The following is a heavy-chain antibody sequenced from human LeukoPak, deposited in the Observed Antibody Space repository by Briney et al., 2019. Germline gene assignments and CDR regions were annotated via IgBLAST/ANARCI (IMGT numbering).Heavy chain of an antibody. CDR3: ARGMTTAAGDFDY. CDR2: IYYSGST. Sequence: PSETLSLTCTVSGGSISSYYWSWIRRPPGKGLEWIGYIYYSGSTNYNPSLKSRVTISVDTSKNQFSLKLSSVTAADTAVYYCARGMTTAAGDFDYWGQGTLVTVSS. V-gene: IGHV4-59*01. CDR1: GGSISSYY. J-gene: IGHJ4*02. D-gene: IGHD4-11*01.